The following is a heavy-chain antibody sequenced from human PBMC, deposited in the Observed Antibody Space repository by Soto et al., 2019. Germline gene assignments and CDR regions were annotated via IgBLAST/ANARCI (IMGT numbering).Heavy chain of an antibody. J-gene: IGHJ4*02. V-gene: IGHV3-7*01. D-gene: IGHD3-10*01. CDR2: INKDGSER. CDR1: GFTFSTCW. Sequence: EVQLVESGGGLVQPGGSLRLSCAASGFTFSTCWMMWVRQAPGKGLEWVANINKDGSERYYVDSVKGRLTISRDNDKNSLYLQMNSLRAEDTAVYYCVKDNRGSYWGQGTLVTVSS. CDR3: VKDNRGSY.